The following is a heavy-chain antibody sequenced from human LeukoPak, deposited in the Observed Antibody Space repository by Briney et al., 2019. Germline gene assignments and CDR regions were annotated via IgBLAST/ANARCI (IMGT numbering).Heavy chain of an antibody. D-gene: IGHD1-1*01. CDR3: AKGSSGT. CDR2: ISYDGSNK. V-gene: IGHV3-30*18. CDR1: GFTFSSYG. Sequence: PGRSLRLSCAASGFTFSSYGMHWVRQAPGKGLEWVAVISYDGSNKYYADSVKGRFTISRDNSKNTLYLQMNSLRDEDTAVYYCAKGSSGTWGQGTLVTVSS. J-gene: IGHJ4*02.